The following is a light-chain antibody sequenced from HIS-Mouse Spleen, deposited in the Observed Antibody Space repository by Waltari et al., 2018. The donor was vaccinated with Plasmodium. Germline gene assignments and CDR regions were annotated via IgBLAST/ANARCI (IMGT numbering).Light chain of an antibody. CDR2: EVS. Sequence: QSALTQPPSASGSPGKSVTISCTGTSSDVGGYNYVSWYQQHPGQAPKLMIYEVSKRPSGVPDRFSGSKSGNTASLTVSGLQAEDEADYYCSSYAGSNNLVFGGGTKLTVL. J-gene: IGLJ2*01. V-gene: IGLV2-8*01. CDR1: SSDVGGYNY. CDR3: SSYAGSNNLV.